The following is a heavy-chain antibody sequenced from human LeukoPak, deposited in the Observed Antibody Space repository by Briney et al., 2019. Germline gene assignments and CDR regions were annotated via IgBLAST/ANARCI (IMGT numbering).Heavy chain of an antibody. CDR3: ARDGRDGYNYFDY. V-gene: IGHV3-66*02. CDR1: GFTVSSNY. Sequence: GGSLRLSCAASGFTVSSNYMSRVRQAPGKGLEWVSVIYSGGSTYYADSVKGRFTISRDNSKSTLYLQMNSLRAVDTAVYYCARDGRDGYNYFDYWGQGTLVTVSS. D-gene: IGHD5-24*01. CDR2: IYSGGST. J-gene: IGHJ4*02.